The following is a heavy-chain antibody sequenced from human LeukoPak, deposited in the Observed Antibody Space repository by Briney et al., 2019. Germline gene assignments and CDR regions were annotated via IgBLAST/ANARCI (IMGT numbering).Heavy chain of an antibody. CDR1: GYTFTSYD. CDR3: LRVVRGVMVWFDP. CDR2: INPNSGGT. D-gene: IGHD3-10*01. V-gene: IGHV1-2*02. Sequence: GASVKVSCKASGYTFTSYDINWVRQATGQGLEWMGWINPNSGGTNYAQKFQGRVTMTTDTSTNTAYMDLRRLRSDDTAVYYCLRVVRGVMVWFDPWGQGTLVTVSS. J-gene: IGHJ5*02.